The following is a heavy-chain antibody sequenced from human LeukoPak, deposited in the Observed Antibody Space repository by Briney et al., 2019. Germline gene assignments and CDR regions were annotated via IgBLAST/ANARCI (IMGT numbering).Heavy chain of an antibody. J-gene: IGHJ4*02. Sequence: SETLSLTCTASGSTISSYFWRWIRQPAGKGLEWIGRFYNSWSTSYKLSLMSRGTISDDESQNQVSVMLSTVTAADTALYYGARARRLLGAGSLRDFYYWGQGTLVTVSS. V-gene: IGHV4-4*07. CDR1: GSTISSYF. CDR3: ARARRLLGAGSLRDFYY. CDR2: FYNSWST. D-gene: IGHD3-10*01.